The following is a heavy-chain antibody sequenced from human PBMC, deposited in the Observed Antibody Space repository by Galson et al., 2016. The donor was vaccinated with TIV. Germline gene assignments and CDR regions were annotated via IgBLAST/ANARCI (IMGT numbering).Heavy chain of an antibody. D-gene: IGHD3-22*01. CDR2: IMSGSGFGI. CDR3: AKDSSGYYFDS. Sequence: SLRLSCAASGFSFSLYAMHWVRQAPGKGLEWVSSIMSGSGFGIYYAYSVRGRFTIARDNSGQTLHLHMTTLRPDETAVYYCAKDSSGYYFDSWGPGTLVAVSS. CDR1: GFSFSLYA. J-gene: IGHJ4*02. V-gene: IGHV3-23*01.